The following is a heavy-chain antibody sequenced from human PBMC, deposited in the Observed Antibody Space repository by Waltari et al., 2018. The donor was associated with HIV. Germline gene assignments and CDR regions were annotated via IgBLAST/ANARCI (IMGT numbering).Heavy chain of an antibody. CDR1: GGSVSSYY. CDR3: ARGRHSSGYSLWYFDL. J-gene: IGHJ2*01. CDR2: IYNSGST. D-gene: IGHD3-22*01. Sequence: QVQLQESGPGLVKPSETLSLTCTVSGGSVSSYYWNWFRQPPGKGLEWIAYIYNSGSTNYNPSLKGRVTISVDTSKNQFSLELSSVTAADTAVYYCARGRHSSGYSLWYFDLWGRGTLVTVSS. V-gene: IGHV4-59*02.